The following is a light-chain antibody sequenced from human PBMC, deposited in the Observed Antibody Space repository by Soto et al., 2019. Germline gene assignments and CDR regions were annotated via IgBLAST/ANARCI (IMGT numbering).Light chain of an antibody. CDR1: QSVSSN. CDR3: HQYNNWPRT. V-gene: IGKV3-15*01. J-gene: IGKJ4*01. Sequence: EIVMTQSPATLSVSPGERATLSCRASQSVSSNLAWYQQKPGQAPRLLIYGASTRATGIPARFSGSGSGTEFTLTISSLQSAGFELYYCHQYNNWPRTFGGGTKVEIK. CDR2: GAS.